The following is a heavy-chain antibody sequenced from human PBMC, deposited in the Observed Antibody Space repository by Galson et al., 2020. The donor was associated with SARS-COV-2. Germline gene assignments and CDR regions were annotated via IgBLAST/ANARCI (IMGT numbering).Heavy chain of an antibody. D-gene: IGHD2-21*02. CDR3: AGGYCGGDCYAPHY. CDR2: IFYSGST. J-gene: IGHJ4*02. Sequence: GKGLEWIGEIFYSGSTDSNPSLKSRVTISVDKSKNQFSLKLRSVTAADTAVYYCAGGYCGGDCYAPHYWGQGTLVTVSS. V-gene: IGHV4-4*02.